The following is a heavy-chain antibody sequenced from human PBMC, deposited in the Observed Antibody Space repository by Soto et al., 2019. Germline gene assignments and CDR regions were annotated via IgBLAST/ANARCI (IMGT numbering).Heavy chain of an antibody. CDR1: GFTLSSYW. CDR2: IREDGKEI. D-gene: IGHD3-10*01. J-gene: IGHJ3*02. V-gene: IGHV3-7*01. CDR3: GTDQWGGAFDI. Sequence: GGSLRLSCAASGFTLSSYWMAWVRQTPGKGLEFVANIREDGKEINYVDSVKGRFTISRDNAKNSLFLQMNSLRDDDTAVYYCGTDQWGGAFDIGGQGTMVTVSS.